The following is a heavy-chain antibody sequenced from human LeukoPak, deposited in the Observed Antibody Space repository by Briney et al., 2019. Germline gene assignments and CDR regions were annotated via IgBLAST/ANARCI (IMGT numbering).Heavy chain of an antibody. CDR2: ICCSGTT. J-gene: IGHJ4*02. Sequence: SETLSLTRTVSGGSFSSCSFCWGWIRQPPGKGLEWIGSICCSGTTYYNPSLNSRVTISIDTSKNHFSLKLNSVTAADAALYYCARDNDQLGLDPFDYWGQGTLVTVSS. CDR1: GGSFSSCSFC. D-gene: IGHD1-7*01. CDR3: ARDNDQLGLDPFDY. V-gene: IGHV4-39*07.